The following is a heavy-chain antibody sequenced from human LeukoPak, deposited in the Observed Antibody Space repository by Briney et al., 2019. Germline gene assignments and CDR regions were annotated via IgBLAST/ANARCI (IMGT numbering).Heavy chain of an antibody. D-gene: IGHD1-26*01. Sequence: PGGSLRLSCAASGFTVSSNYMSWVRQAPGKGLEYVSAISSNGGSTYYANSVKGRFTISRDNSKNTLYLQMGSLRAEDMAVYYCARAGSYYGWFDPWGQGTLVTVSS. CDR2: ISSNGGST. V-gene: IGHV3-64*01. CDR3: ARAGSYYGWFDP. J-gene: IGHJ5*02. CDR1: GFTVSSNY.